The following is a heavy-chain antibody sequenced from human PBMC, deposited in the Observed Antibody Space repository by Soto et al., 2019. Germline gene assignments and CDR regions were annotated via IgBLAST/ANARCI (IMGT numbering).Heavy chain of an antibody. D-gene: IGHD3-22*01. CDR1: GGSFSGYY. V-gene: IGHV4-34*01. J-gene: IGHJ6*02. CDR2: INHSGST. CDR3: ARDRRGGALWYDSSGHPFYSYYGMDV. Sequence: PSETLSLTCAVYGGSFSGYYWSWIRQPPGKVLEWIGEINHSGSTNYNPSLKSRVTISVDTSKNQFSLKLSSVTAADTAVYYCARDRRGGALWYDSSGHPFYSYYGMDVWGQGTTVT.